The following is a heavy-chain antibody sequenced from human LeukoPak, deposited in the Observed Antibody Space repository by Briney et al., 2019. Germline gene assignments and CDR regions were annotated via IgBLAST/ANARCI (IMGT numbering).Heavy chain of an antibody. CDR1: GGSISSSSYY. V-gene: IGHV4-39*01. D-gene: IGHD1-1*01. CDR2: IYYSGST. J-gene: IGHJ4*02. CDR3: ARLNPFDWIG. Sequence: PSETLSLTCTVSGGSISSSSYYWGWIRQPPGKVLEWIGSIYYSGSTYYNPSLKSRVTISVDTSKNQFSLKLSSVTAADTAVYYCARLNPFDWIGWGQGTLVTVSS.